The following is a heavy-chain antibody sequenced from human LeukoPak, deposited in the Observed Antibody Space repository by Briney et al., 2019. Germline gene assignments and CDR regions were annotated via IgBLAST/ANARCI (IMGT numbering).Heavy chain of an antibody. Sequence: GGSLRLSCAASGFSFSNYAMNWVRQAPGKGLEWVSSINGRSTDIYYADSVKGRFTISRDNAKNSLYLQMNSLRAEDTALYYCARDSGYSSSWYDAFDIWGQGTMVTVSS. CDR2: INGRSTDI. J-gene: IGHJ3*02. V-gene: IGHV3-21*04. CDR3: ARDSGYSSSWYDAFDI. D-gene: IGHD6-13*01. CDR1: GFSFSNYA.